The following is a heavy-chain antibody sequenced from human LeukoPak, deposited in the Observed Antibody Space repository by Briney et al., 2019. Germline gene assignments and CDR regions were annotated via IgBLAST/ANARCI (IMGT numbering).Heavy chain of an antibody. CDR3: AREADPGDSDTAMVYYYGMDV. D-gene: IGHD5-18*01. Sequence: SQTLSLTCAISGDSVSSNSATWNWIRQSPSRGLEWLGRTYYRSKWYKYYAVSVKGRITINPDTSKNQFSLQLNSVTPEDTAVYYCAREADPGDSDTAMVYYYGMDVWGQGTTVTVSS. V-gene: IGHV6-1*01. J-gene: IGHJ6*02. CDR1: GDSVSSNSAT. CDR2: TYYRSKWYK.